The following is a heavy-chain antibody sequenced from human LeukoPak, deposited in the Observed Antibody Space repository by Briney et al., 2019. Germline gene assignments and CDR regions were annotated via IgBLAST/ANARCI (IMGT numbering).Heavy chain of an antibody. CDR3: ARDRHGDYYFDY. CDR2: ISYDGSNK. J-gene: IGHJ4*02. V-gene: IGHV3-30-3*01. CDR1: GFTFSSYA. D-gene: IGHD4-17*01. Sequence: GGSLRLSCAASGFTFSSYAMHWVRQAPGKGLEWVAVISYDGSNKYYADSVKGRFTISRDNSKNTLYQQMNSLRAEDTAVYYCARDRHGDYYFDYWGQGTLVTVSS.